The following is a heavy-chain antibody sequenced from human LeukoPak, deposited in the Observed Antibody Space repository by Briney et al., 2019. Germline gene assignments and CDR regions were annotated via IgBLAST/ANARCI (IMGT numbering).Heavy chain of an antibody. CDR2: IKQDGCEK. D-gene: IGHD3-10*01. Sequence: GGSLRLSCAASGFTFSSYWMSWVREAPGKGLEWVANIKQDGCEKYYVDSVKGRFTISRDNAKNSLYLQMNSLRAEDTAVYYCARASQSMVRGVYFDYWGQGTLVTVSS. V-gene: IGHV3-7*01. CDR1: GFTFSSYW. J-gene: IGHJ4*02. CDR3: ARASQSMVRGVYFDY.